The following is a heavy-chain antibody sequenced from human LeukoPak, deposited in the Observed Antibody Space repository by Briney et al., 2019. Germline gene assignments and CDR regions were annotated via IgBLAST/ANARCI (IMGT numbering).Heavy chain of an antibody. CDR3: ARGVDIVATIWDY. V-gene: IGHV3-7*03. J-gene: IGHJ4*02. D-gene: IGHD5-12*01. CDR1: GFTFSTYW. Sequence: GGSLRLSCAASGFTFSTYWMSWVRQAPGKGLEWVANIKMDGSEKYYVDSVKGRSTISRDNAKNSLYLQMNSLRVEDTAVYYCARGVDIVATIWDYWGQGTLVTVSS. CDR2: IKMDGSEK.